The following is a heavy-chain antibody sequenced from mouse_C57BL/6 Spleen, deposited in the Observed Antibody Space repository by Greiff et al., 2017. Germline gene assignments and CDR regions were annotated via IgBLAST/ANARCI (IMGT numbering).Heavy chain of an antibody. CDR2: INPNNGGT. CDR3: ARGSPWFAY. J-gene: IGHJ3*01. Sequence: VQLQQSGPELVKPGASVKISCKASGYTFTDYYMNWVKQSHGKSLEWIGDINPNNGGTSYNQKFKGKATLTVDKSPSTAYMELRSLTSEDSAVYYCARGSPWFAYWGQGTLVTVSA. V-gene: IGHV1-26*01. CDR1: GYTFTDYY.